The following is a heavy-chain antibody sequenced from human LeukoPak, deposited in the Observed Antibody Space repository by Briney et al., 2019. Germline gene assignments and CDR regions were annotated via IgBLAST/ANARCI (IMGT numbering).Heavy chain of an antibody. CDR3: ARQDFGSGILPGY. D-gene: IGHD3-10*01. CDR2: IHHSGST. Sequence: SETLSLTCTVSGYSISSDYYWGWIRPPPGKGLEWIGSIHHSGSTYYNPSLKSRVTLSIDTSKSQFSLRLSSVTAADTAVYYCARQDFGSGILPGYWGQGTLVTVSS. J-gene: IGHJ4*02. CDR1: GYSISSDYY. V-gene: IGHV4-38-2*02.